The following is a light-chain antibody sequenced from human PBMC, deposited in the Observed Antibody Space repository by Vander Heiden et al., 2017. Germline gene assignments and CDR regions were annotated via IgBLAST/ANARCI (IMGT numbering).Light chain of an antibody. CDR2: DAS. V-gene: IGKV1-33*01. CDR3: QQYDNFQFT. CDR1: QDIGNY. Sequence: DIQVTQSPSSLSAFVGDTVTITCQASQDIGNYLNWYQQKPGKAPKLIIYDASDLEAGVPSRFSGSGSGAHFPFTISSLQPEDFATYYCQQYDNFQFTFGPGTKVDFK. J-gene: IGKJ3*01.